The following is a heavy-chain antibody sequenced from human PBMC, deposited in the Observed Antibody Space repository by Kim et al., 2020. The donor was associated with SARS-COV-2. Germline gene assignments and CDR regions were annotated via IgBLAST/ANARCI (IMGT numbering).Heavy chain of an antibody. D-gene: IGHD2-2*02. CDR1: GYTFTSYA. CDR3: ARDHCSSTSCYNFQH. V-gene: IGHV7-4-1*02. Sequence: ASVKVSCKASGYTFTSYAMNWVRQAPGQGLEWMGWINTNTGNPTHAQGFTGRFVLSLDASVSTAYLQISSLKAEDTAGYYCARDHCSSTSCYNFQHWGQGTLVTVSS. J-gene: IGHJ1*01. CDR2: INTNTGNP.